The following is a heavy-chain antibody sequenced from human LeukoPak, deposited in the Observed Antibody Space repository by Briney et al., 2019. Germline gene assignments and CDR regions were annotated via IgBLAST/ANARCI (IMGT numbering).Heavy chain of an antibody. CDR1: GGSISSSSYY. D-gene: IGHD3-22*01. V-gene: IGHV4-39*01. J-gene: IGHJ4*02. Sequence: PSETLFLTCTVSGGSISSSSYYWGWIRQPPGKGLEWIGSIYYSGSTYYNPSLKSRVTISEDTSKNQFSLKLSSVTAADTAVYYCAGRDPNYDGFDYWGQGTLVTVSS. CDR3: AGRDPNYDGFDY. CDR2: IYYSGST.